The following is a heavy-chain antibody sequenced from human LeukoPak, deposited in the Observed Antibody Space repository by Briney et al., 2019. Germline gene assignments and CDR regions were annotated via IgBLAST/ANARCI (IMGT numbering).Heavy chain of an antibody. CDR1: GFRFDDYA. J-gene: IGHJ6*02. CDR2: ITWDSATI. D-gene: IGHD6-13*01. CDR3: ARYSSSWYTDYYYGMDV. V-gene: IGHV3-9*01. Sequence: GGSLRLSCAASGFRFDDYAMHWVRQSPRKGLEWVSSITWDSATIAYADSVKGRFTISRDNAKNSLYLQMNSLRAEDTAVYYCARYSSSWYTDYYYGMDVWGQGTTVTVSS.